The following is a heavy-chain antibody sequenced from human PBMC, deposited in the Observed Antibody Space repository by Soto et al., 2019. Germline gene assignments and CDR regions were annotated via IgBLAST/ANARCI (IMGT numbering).Heavy chain of an antibody. Sequence: PSETLSLTCTVSGGAIIGSSYYFFCIRQPPWKGLEFIGSVHYSGSTDYNPSLKSRVTISVDTSKNQFSLKLTSVTAADTAVYFCASFSGATYGDYGGGINYWGQGTLVTVSS. CDR3: ASFSGATYGDYGGGINY. V-gene: IGHV4-39*01. D-gene: IGHD4-17*01. CDR1: GGAIIGSSYY. CDR2: VHYSGST. J-gene: IGHJ4*02.